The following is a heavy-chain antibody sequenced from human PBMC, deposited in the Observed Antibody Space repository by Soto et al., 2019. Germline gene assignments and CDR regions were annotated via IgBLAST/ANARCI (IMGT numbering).Heavy chain of an antibody. CDR3: ARRYGSCFDS. CDR2: IYYSGST. Sequence: QVQLQESGPGLVKPSETLSLTCTVSGGSISSYYWSWIRQPPGKGLEWIGYIYYSGSTNYNPSLTSRVTISVATSKNPYSLKLSSVTAADSAVYYWARRYGSCFDSWGQGTLVTVSS. J-gene: IGHJ4*02. CDR1: GGSISSYY. D-gene: IGHD5-18*01. V-gene: IGHV4-59*08.